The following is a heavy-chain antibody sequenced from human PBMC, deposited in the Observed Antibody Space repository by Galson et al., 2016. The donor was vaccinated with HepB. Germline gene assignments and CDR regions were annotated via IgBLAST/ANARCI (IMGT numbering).Heavy chain of an antibody. CDR2: ISSSGSTI. CDR3: AGNKAVVVIASSAFDI. J-gene: IGHJ3*02. D-gene: IGHD3-22*01. Sequence: SDISSSGSTIYYADSVKGRFTIARDNAKNLLYLQMSSLRAEDTAVYYCAGNKAVVVIASSAFDIWGQGTMDTVSS. V-gene: IGHV3-11*01.